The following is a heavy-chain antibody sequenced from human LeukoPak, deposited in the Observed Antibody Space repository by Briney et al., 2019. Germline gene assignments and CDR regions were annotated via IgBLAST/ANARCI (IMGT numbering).Heavy chain of an antibody. D-gene: IGHD3-3*01. V-gene: IGHV4-59*08. Sequence: PSETLSLTCTVSGGSISNSYWSWIRQPPGKGLEWIGYIYYSGSTNYNPSLKSRVTISVDTSKNQFSLKLSSVTAADTAVYYCARLHPYYDFWSGYYGWFDPWGQGTLVTVSS. CDR3: ARLHPYYDFWSGYYGWFDP. CDR2: IYYSGST. J-gene: IGHJ5*02. CDR1: GGSISNSY.